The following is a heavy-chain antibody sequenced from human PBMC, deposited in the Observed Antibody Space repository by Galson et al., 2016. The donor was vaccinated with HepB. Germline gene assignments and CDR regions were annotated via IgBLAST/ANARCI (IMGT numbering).Heavy chain of an antibody. CDR1: GFTFSGYW. D-gene: IGHD5-18*01. CDR3: ARAQWRQARRAAYFDY. CDR2: IKRDGSQI. Sequence: SLRLSCAASGFTFSGYWMNWVRQAPGQGLEWVANIKRDGSQIYYVDSVKGRFTIPRDNFQNSLFLQMNSLRAEDTAVYYCARAQWRQARRAAYFDYWGQGALVTVSS. J-gene: IGHJ4*02. V-gene: IGHV3-7*04.